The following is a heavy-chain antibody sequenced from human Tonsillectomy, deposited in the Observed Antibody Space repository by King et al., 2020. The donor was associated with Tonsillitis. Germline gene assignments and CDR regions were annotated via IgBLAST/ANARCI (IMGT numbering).Heavy chain of an antibody. J-gene: IGHJ3*02. V-gene: IGHV3-23*04. D-gene: IGHD5-18*01. CDR3: AKDSYGRPGTAMASPSLYAFDI. CDR1: GFTFSSYA. Sequence: VQLVESGGGLVQPGGSLRLSCAASGFTFSSYAMSWVRQAPGKGLEWVSAISGSGGSTYYADSVKGRFTISRDNSKNTLYLQMNSLRAEDTAVYYCAKDSYGRPGTAMASPSLYAFDIWGQGTMVTVSS. CDR2: ISGSGGST.